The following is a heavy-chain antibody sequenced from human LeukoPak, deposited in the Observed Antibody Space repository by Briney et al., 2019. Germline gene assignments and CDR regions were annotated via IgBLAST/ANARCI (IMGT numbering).Heavy chain of an antibody. D-gene: IGHD3-22*01. CDR1: GRSFSGYD. Sequence: PSETLSLTCAVDGRSFSGYDRSWIRQPPGKGLEWIGEINHSGSTNYNPSLKSRVTISVDTSKNQFSLKLSSVTAADTAVYYCARGNRNYYDSSGYHCWGQGTLVTVSS. V-gene: IGHV4-34*01. J-gene: IGHJ4*02. CDR3: ARGNRNYYDSSGYHC. CDR2: INHSGST.